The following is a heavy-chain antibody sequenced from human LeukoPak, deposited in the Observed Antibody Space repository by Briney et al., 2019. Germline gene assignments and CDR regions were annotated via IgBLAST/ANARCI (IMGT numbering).Heavy chain of an antibody. V-gene: IGHV3-23*01. Sequence: GGSLRLSCAASGFTFSSYGLSWVRQAPGKGLEWVSLISGSGGSTHYADFVEGRFTISRDNSKNTLYLQMNSLRAEDTALYYCAKYAVREVVNGFFDYWGQGTLITVSS. CDR3: AKYAVREVVNGFFDY. CDR1: GFTFSSYG. J-gene: IGHJ4*02. D-gene: IGHD4-23*01. CDR2: ISGSGGST.